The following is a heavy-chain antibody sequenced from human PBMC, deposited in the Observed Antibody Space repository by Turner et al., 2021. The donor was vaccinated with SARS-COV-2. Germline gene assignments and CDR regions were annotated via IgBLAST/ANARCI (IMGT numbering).Heavy chain of an antibody. J-gene: IGHJ2*01. D-gene: IGHD2-15*01. CDR3: ARRSSRLGNWYFDL. CDR1: GGSISSSSYY. CDR2: MYYSGST. Sequence: QLQLQESGPGLGKPSETLSLACTVSGGSISSSSYYWGWIRQPPGKGLEWIGSMYYSGSTYYNPALKSRVTISVDTSKNQFSLKLSSVTAADTAVYYCARRSSRLGNWYFDLWGRGTLVTVSS. V-gene: IGHV4-39*01.